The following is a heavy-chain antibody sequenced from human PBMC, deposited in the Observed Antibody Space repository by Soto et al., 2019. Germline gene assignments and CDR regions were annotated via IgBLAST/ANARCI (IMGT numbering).Heavy chain of an antibody. J-gene: IGHJ4*02. CDR3: AKFRRARGYCSGGSCPIDY. Sequence: QVQLVESGGGVVQPGRSLRLSCAASGFTFSSYGMHWVRQAPGKGLEWVAVISYDGSNKYYADSVKGRFTISRDNSKNTLYLQMNSLRAEDTAVYYCAKFRRARGYCSGGSCPIDYWGQGTLVTVSS. D-gene: IGHD2-15*01. V-gene: IGHV3-30*18. CDR2: ISYDGSNK. CDR1: GFTFSSYG.